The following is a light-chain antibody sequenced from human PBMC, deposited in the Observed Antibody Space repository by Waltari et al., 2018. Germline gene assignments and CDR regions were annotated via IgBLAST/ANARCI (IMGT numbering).Light chain of an antibody. CDR2: GAS. Sequence: VLTQSPGTLSLSPGERATLSCRASLKLTKRYLAWYQQKPGQAPRLLIYGASSRAAGIPDRFTGSGSGTDYTLTISRLEPEDVAVYYCQQYGSSVMYTFGQGTRLEI. J-gene: IGKJ2*01. V-gene: IGKV3-20*01. CDR1: LKLTKRY. CDR3: QQYGSSVMYT.